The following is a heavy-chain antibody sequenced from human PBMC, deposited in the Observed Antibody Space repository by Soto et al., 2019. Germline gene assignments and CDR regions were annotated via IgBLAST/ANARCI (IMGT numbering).Heavy chain of an antibody. V-gene: IGHV3-23*01. CDR3: TKLRTITTGASDC. CDR2: MSGGGGST. Sequence: EVQLLESGGGVVQPGGSLRLSCAASGFTFSSYAMSWVRQAPGKGLEWVSAMSGGGGSTDYADSVKGRFTISRDNSKNTLYLEMTSLRAEDTAVYYCTKLRTITTGASDCWGQGTLVTVSS. J-gene: IGHJ4*02. CDR1: GFTFSSYA. D-gene: IGHD1-1*01.